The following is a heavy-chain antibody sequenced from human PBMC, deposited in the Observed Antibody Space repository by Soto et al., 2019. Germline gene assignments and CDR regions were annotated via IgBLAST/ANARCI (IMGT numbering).Heavy chain of an antibody. D-gene: IGHD4-4*01. V-gene: IGHV3-30*03. CDR3: ARSSFCYSFYFHYGILG. J-gene: IGHJ6*02. Sequence: GGSLRLSCSASGFIFTSYGMHWVRQAPGKGLEWMALILHDGSAEYYADSVKGRFTISRDNSKNTLYLQMNSLTAEDTAVYYCARSSFCYSFYFHYGILGWGQGPTGSGS. CDR1: GFIFTSYG. CDR2: ILHDGSAE.